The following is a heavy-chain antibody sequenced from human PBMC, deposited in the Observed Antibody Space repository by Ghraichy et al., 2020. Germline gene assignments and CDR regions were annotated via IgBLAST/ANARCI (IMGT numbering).Heavy chain of an antibody. J-gene: IGHJ6*03. V-gene: IGHV4-39*01. CDR3: YRAVADLNYYYFYYMDV. Sequence: ETLSLTCIVSGGSISSSNYYWGWIRQPPGKGLEWIGSIYYSGSTHYKPSLTSRVTLSVDTSKNQFSLKLSSVTAADTAVYYCYRAVADLNYYYFYYMDVWGKGTTVTVSS. CDR2: IYYSGST. CDR1: GGSISSSNYY. D-gene: IGHD6-19*01.